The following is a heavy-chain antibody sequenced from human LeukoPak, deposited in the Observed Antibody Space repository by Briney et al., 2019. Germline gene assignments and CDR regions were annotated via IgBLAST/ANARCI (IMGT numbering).Heavy chain of an antibody. V-gene: IGHV4-59*01. CDR3: ARVTGYMIEDYFDY. D-gene: IGHD3-22*01. CDR2: IYYSGST. Sequence: PSETLSLTCTVSGGSISSYYWSWIRQPPGKGLEWVGYIYYSGSTNYNPSLKSRVTISVDTSKNQFSLRLSSVTAADTAVYYCARVTGYMIEDYFDYWGQGTLVTVSA. J-gene: IGHJ4*02. CDR1: GGSISSYY.